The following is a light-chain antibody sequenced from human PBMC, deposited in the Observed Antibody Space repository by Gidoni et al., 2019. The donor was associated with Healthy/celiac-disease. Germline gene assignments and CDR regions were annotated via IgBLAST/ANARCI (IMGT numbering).Light chain of an antibody. CDR2: AAS. J-gene: IGKJ1*01. V-gene: IGKV1-39*01. CDR3: QQSYSTPRT. CDR1: QSISSQ. Sequence: IQMTPSPSSLSASVGDRVTITCRASQSISSQLNWYQQKPGKAPKLLIYAASSLQSGVPSRFSGSGSGTDFTLTISSLQPEDFATYYCQQSYSTPRTFGQGTKVEIK.